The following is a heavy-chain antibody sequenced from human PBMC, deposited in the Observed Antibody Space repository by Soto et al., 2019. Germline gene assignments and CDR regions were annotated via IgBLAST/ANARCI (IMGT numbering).Heavy chain of an antibody. J-gene: IGHJ4*02. V-gene: IGHV4-4*07. Sequence: SETLSLTCTVSGGSINGYYWSWIRQPAGKGLEWIGRIYSSGTTNYNPSFESRVTMSIDTPNNQFSLRLSSVTAADTAVYYCARSGGSFNFDYWGQGTLVTVSS. CDR3: ARSGGSFNFDY. CDR1: GGSINGYY. CDR2: IYSSGTT. D-gene: IGHD1-26*01.